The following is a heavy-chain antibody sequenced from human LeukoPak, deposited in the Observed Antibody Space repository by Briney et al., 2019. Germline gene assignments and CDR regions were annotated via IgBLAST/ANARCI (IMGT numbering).Heavy chain of an antibody. V-gene: IGHV3-11*01. CDR1: GFTFSDYY. CDR3: ARETRSRYCSGGSCYPIDY. J-gene: IGHJ4*02. D-gene: IGHD2-15*01. Sequence: GGSLRLSCAASGFTFSDYYMGWIRQAPGKGLEWVSYISSSGSTIYYADSVKGRFTISRDNAKNSLYLQMNSLRAEDTAVYYCARETRSRYCSGGSCYPIDYWGQGTLVTVSS. CDR2: ISSSGSTI.